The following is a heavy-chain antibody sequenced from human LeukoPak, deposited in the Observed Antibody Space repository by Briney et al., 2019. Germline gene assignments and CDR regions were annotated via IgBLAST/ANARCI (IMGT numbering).Heavy chain of an antibody. V-gene: IGHV3-48*03. CDR3: ASDQVDTYGSFDPFDV. CDR1: GFTFSSYE. J-gene: IGHJ3*01. D-gene: IGHD5-18*01. CDR2: ISSSGSTI. Sequence: GGSLRLSCAASGFTFSSYEMNWVRQAPGKGLEWVSYISSSGSTIYYADSVKGRFTISRDNAKNSLYLQMNSLRAEDTAVYYCASDQVDTYGSFDPFDVWGQGTMVTVSS.